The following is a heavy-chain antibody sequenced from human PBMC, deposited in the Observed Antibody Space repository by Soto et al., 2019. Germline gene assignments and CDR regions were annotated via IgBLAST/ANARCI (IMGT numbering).Heavy chain of an antibody. J-gene: IGHJ2*01. V-gene: IGHV1-3*01. CDR2: INAGNGNT. CDR1: GYTFTSYA. Sequence: QVQLVQSGAEVKKPGASVKVSCKASGYTFTSYAMHWVRQAPGQRLEWMGWINAGNGNTKYSQKSQGRVTITRDTSASTAYMELSRLRSEDTAVYYCARGGSLYWYFDLWGRGTLVTVSS. D-gene: IGHD1-26*01. CDR3: ARGGSLYWYFDL.